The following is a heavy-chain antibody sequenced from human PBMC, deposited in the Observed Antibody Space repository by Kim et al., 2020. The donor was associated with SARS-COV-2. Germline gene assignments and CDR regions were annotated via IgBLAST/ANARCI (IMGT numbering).Heavy chain of an antibody. D-gene: IGHD1-26*01. V-gene: IGHV3-33*01. J-gene: IGHJ6*02. Sequence: GGSLRLSCAASGFTFSNYGMHWVRQAPGKGLEWVAVIWYDGSKKYYADSVKGRFTISRDNSKNTLYLQMNSLRAEDTAVYYCARDLLVGATSYGMDVWGQGTTVTVSS. CDR3: ARDLLVGATSYGMDV. CDR1: GFTFSNYG. CDR2: IWYDGSKK.